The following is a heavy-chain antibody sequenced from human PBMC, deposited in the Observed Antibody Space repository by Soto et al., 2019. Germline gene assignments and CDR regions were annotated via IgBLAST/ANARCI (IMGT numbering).Heavy chain of an antibody. D-gene: IGHD3-10*01. Sequence: QVQLVQSGAEVKKPGASVKVSCKASGYTFTSYYMHWVRQAPGQGLEWMGIINPSGGSTSYAQKLQGRVSMIWDSSTSTVYMELSSLRFDDPAVYYCAWVMVGTGSYYLWFDPSGQGTLVTVSS. J-gene: IGHJ5*02. CDR1: GYTFTSYY. CDR3: AWVMVGTGSYYLWFDP. CDR2: INPSGGST. V-gene: IGHV1-46*03.